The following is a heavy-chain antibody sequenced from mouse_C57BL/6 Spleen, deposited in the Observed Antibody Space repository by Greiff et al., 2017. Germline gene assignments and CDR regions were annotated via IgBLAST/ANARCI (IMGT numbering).Heavy chain of an antibody. V-gene: IGHV1-85*01. Sequence: VQLQQSGPELVKPGASVKLSCKASGYTFTSYDINWVKQRPGQGLEWIGWIYPRDGSTKYNEKFKGKATLTVDTSSSTAYMELHSLTSEDSAVYFCARGRITTVVVPFDYWGQGTTLTVSS. D-gene: IGHD1-1*01. J-gene: IGHJ2*01. CDR3: ARGRITTVVVPFDY. CDR1: GYTFTSYD. CDR2: IYPRDGST.